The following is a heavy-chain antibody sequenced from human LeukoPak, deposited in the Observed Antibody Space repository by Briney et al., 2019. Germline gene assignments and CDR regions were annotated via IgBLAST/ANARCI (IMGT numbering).Heavy chain of an antibody. Sequence: PGGSLRLSCAASGFTFDDYGMSWVRQAPGKGLEWVSGINWNGGSTGYADSVKGRFTISRDNAKDSLYLQMNGLRAEDTALYYCARLAEQQLARRYYYYMDVWGKGTTVTVSS. V-gene: IGHV3-20*04. CDR3: ARLAEQQLARRYYYYMDV. CDR2: INWNGGST. CDR1: GFTFDDYG. D-gene: IGHD6-13*01. J-gene: IGHJ6*03.